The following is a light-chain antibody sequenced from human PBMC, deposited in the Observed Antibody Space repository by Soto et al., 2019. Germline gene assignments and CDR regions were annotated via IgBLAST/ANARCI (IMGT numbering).Light chain of an antibody. J-gene: IGLJ2*01. CDR3: SSYASVQSPVV. CDR2: GGS. Sequence: SVLTQPVSVSGAPGQSITISCPGSRSEVCAFYFFSWYQHPPGKTPKPLIFGGSNPPSGVSYRFSGSKPGNTAPLTISGLQAEDEADYFCSSYASVQSPVVFGGGTQLNVL. CDR1: RSEVCAFYF. V-gene: IGLV2-14*01.